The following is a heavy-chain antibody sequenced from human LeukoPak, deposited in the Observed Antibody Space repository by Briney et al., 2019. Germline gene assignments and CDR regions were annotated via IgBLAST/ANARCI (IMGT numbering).Heavy chain of an antibody. V-gene: IGHV3-30*04. D-gene: IGHD3-3*01. CDR3: ARGPTYSDLWSNLGFDP. CDR2: ISYDGSNK. CDR1: GFTFSSYA. J-gene: IGHJ5*02. Sequence: GGSLRLSCAASGFTFSSYAMHWVRQAPGKGLEWVALISYDGSNKYFADSVKGRFTISRDNSKNTLYLQMNSLRADDTAVYYCARGPTYSDLWSNLGFDPWGQGTLVTVSS.